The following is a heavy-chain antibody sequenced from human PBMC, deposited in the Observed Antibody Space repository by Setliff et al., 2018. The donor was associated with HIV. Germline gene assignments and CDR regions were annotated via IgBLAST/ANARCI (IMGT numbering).Heavy chain of an antibody. V-gene: IGHV4-59*10. CDR1: GGSFSGYD. D-gene: IGHD3-22*01. CDR3: ARGLYDNSGHLDS. Sequence: SETLSLTCAVYGGSFSGYDWSWIRQPPGKGLEWIGRIYSSGRTNYNPSLKSRVTMSLDTSKNQFSLKLSSVTAADTAVYYCARGLYDNSGHLDSWGQGTLVTVSS. J-gene: IGHJ5*01. CDR2: IYSSGRT.